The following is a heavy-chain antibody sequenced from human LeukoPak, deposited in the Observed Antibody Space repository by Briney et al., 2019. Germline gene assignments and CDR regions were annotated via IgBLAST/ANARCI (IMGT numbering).Heavy chain of an antibody. CDR2: INTDESST. V-gene: IGHV3-74*03. Sequence: PGGSLRLSCAASGFTFSSYWMHWVRQAPGKGLAWVSHINTDESSTTYADSVKGRFTISRDNAKNTLYLQMNSLGAEDTAVYYCASGRDSSGYSYFNKWGQGTLVTVSS. CDR3: ASGRDSSGYSYFNK. D-gene: IGHD3-22*01. J-gene: IGHJ4*02. CDR1: GFTFSSYW.